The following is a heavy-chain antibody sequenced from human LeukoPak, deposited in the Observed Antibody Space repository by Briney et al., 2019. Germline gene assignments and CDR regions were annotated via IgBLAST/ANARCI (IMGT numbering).Heavy chain of an antibody. V-gene: IGHV3-23*01. CDR1: GFTFSSYA. CDR2: ISGSGGST. CDR3: AKDQDYSNYYYFDY. Sequence: GGSLRLSCAASGFTFSSYAMSWVRQGPGKGLEWVSVISGSGGSTYYADSVKGRLTISRDNSKNTLYLQMNSLRAEDTAVYYCAKDQDYSNYYYFDYWGQGTLVTVSS. D-gene: IGHD4-11*01. J-gene: IGHJ4*02.